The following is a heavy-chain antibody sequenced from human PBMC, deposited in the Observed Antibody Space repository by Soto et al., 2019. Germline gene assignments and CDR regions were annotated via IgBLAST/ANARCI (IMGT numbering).Heavy chain of an antibody. CDR3: ASSLTTLGAFDI. V-gene: IGHV4-31*03. D-gene: IGHD1-1*01. Sequence: SETLSLTCTVSGGSISSGGYYWSWIRQHPGKGLEWIGYIYYSGSTYYNPSLKSRITIKPDTSKNQFSPQLNSVTPEDTAVYYCASSLTTLGAFDIWGQGTMVTVSS. J-gene: IGHJ3*02. CDR1: GGSISSGGYY. CDR2: IYYSGST.